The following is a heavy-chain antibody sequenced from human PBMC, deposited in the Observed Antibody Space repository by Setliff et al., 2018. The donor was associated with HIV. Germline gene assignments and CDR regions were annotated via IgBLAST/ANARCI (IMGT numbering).Heavy chain of an antibody. CDR1: GYIFTGYY. CDR3: ARVLDPGIAVATHAFDI. J-gene: IGHJ3*02. CDR2: INPSGGST. V-gene: IGHV1-46*01. D-gene: IGHD6-19*01. Sequence: GASVKVSCKASGYIFTGYYMHWVRQAPGQGLEWMGVINPSGGSTSYAQKVQGRVTMTTDTSTSTAYMELKNLKSDDTAVYYCARVLDPGIAVATHAFDIWGQGTMGTVS.